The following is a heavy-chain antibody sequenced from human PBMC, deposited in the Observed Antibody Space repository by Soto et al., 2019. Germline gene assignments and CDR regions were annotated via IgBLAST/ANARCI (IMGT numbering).Heavy chain of an antibody. D-gene: IGHD6-13*01. J-gene: IGHJ6*02. CDR2: ISAYNGNT. V-gene: IGHV1-18*01. CDR1: GYTFTSYG. Sequence: QVQLVQSGAEVKKPGASVKVSCKASGYTFTSYGITWVRQTPGQGLEWMGWISAYNGNTNYAQKLQGRVTMTTDTSTSTAYMELRSLRSDDTAVYYCASGSWFLVNYYYGMDVWGQGTTVTVSS. CDR3: ASGSWFLVNYYYGMDV.